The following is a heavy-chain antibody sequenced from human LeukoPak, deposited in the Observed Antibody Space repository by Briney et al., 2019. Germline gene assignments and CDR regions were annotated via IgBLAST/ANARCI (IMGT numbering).Heavy chain of an antibody. D-gene: IGHD2-2*01. CDR3: ARDRYCSSTSCYAYYYGMDV. V-gene: IGHV1-18*01. J-gene: IGHJ6*02. CDR2: ISAYNGNT. CDR1: GYTFTSYG. Sequence: GASVTVSCKASGYTFTSYGISWVRQAPGQGLEWMGWISAYNGNTSYAQKLQGRVTMTTDTSTSTAYMELRSLRSDDTAVYYCARDRYCSSTSCYAYYYGMDVWGQGTTVTVSS.